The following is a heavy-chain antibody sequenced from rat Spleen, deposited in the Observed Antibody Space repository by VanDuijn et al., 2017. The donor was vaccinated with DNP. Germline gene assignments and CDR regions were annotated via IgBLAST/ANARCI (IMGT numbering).Heavy chain of an antibody. CDR1: GFSLTSYG. CDR3: ARWDYDGWFAY. J-gene: IGHJ3*01. CDR2: ISSGGST. Sequence: QVQLKESGPGLVQPSQTLSLTCTVSGFSLTSYGVSWVRQPPGKGLEWIAAISSGGSTYYNSAPKSRLSISRDTSKSQVFLKMNSVQTEDTAMYFCARWDYDGWFAYWGQGTLVTVSS. D-gene: IGHD1-12*02. V-gene: IGHV2S12*01.